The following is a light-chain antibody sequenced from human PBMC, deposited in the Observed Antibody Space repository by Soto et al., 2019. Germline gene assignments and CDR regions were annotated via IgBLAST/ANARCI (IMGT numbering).Light chain of an antibody. CDR3: QQYATSPWT. J-gene: IGKJ1*01. V-gene: IGKV3-20*01. CDR1: QSVSSSY. CDR2: GAS. Sequence: EIVLTQSPGTLSLSPGERATLSCRASQSVSSSYLDWYQQKPGQAPRLLIYGASSRATGIPDRFSGSGSGTDFTLTISRLDPEDFAVYYCQQYATSPWTFGQGTKVDIK.